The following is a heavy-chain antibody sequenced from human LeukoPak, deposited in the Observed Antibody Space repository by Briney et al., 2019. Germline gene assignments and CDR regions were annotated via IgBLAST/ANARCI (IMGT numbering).Heavy chain of an antibody. J-gene: IGHJ6*02. CDR1: GFTFSSYW. V-gene: IGHV3-74*01. D-gene: IGHD3-22*01. CDR2: INSDGSST. CDR3: ARDRAYYYDSSGTIGMDV. Sequence: GGSLRLSYAASGFTFSSYWMHWVRQAPGKGLVWVSRINSDGSSTSYADSVKGRFTISRDNAKNTLYLQMNSLRAEDTAVYYCARDRAYYYDSSGTIGMDVWGQGTTVTVSS.